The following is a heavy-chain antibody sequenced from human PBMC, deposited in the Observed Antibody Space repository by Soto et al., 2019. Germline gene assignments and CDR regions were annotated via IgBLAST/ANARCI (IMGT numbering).Heavy chain of an antibody. J-gene: IGHJ6*02. Sequence: QVQLVQSGAEVKKPGSSVKVSCKASGGTFSSYAISWVRQAPGQGLEWIGGIIPIFGTANYAQKFQGRVTITADESTSTAYMELSSLRSEDTAVYYCARLVVPAARYYYYGMDVWGQGTTVTVSS. CDR3: ARLVVPAARYYYYGMDV. CDR1: GGTFSSYA. CDR2: IIPIFGTA. V-gene: IGHV1-69*01. D-gene: IGHD2-2*01.